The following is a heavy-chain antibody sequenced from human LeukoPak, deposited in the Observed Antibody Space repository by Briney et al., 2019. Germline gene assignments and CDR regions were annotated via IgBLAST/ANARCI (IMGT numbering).Heavy chain of an antibody. CDR3: ATDYDSSGYYSRY. CDR1: GFTFGSYA. V-gene: IGHV3-23*01. Sequence: GGSLRLSCAASGFTFGSYAMSWVRQAPGKGLEWVSGITGSGGRTYYADSVKGRFTISRDNAKNSLYLQMNSLRAEDTAVYYCATDYDSSGYYSRYWGQGTLVTVSS. D-gene: IGHD3-22*01. J-gene: IGHJ4*02. CDR2: ITGSGGRT.